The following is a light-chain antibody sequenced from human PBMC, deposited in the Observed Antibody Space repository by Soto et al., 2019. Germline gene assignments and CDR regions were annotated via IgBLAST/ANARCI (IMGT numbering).Light chain of an antibody. J-gene: IGKJ1*01. Sequence: DIQMTQSPSTLSGSVGDRVTITCRASQTISSWLAWYQQKPGKAPKLLIYKASTLKSGVPSRFRGSGSGTEFTLTISSLQPDDFATYYCQHYNSYSEAFGQGTKVGLK. V-gene: IGKV1-5*03. CDR3: QHYNSYSEA. CDR1: QTISSW. CDR2: KAS.